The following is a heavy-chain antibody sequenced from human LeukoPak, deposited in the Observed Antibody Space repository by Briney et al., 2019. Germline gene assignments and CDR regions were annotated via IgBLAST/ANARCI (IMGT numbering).Heavy chain of an antibody. D-gene: IGHD7-27*01. CDR1: GYTFTGYY. Sequence: ASVKVSRKASGYTFTGYYMHWVRQAPGQGLEWMGWINPNSGGTNYAQKFQGRVTMTRDTSISTAYMELSRLRSDDTAVYYCARDRSAGEFGYYYYYYMDVWGKGTTVTVSS. CDR2: INPNSGGT. CDR3: ARDRSAGEFGYYYYYYMDV. J-gene: IGHJ6*03. V-gene: IGHV1-2*02.